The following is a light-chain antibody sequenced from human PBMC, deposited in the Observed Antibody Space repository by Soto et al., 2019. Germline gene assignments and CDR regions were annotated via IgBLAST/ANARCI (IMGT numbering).Light chain of an antibody. CDR1: SSDVGAYNY. J-gene: IGLJ3*02. CDR3: SSYTNTSTLVV. V-gene: IGLV2-14*03. Sequence: QSALTQPASVSGSPGQSITISCTGTSSDVGAYNYVSWYQQHPGKDTKLMIYDVSNRSSGVSHRFSGSKSGNTASLTISCLQDQDDADYFCSSYTNTSTLVVFGAGTQLTVL. CDR2: DVS.